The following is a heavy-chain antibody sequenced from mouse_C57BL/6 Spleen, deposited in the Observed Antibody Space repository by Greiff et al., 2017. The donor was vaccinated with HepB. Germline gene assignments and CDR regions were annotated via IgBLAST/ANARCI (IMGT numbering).Heavy chain of an antibody. CDR3: AREMDAEVACDY. V-gene: IGHV1-22*01. CDR1: GYTFTDYN. D-gene: IGHD1-1*02. Sequence: EVQLQQSGPELVKPGASVKMSCKASGYTFTDYNMHWVKQSHGKSLEWIGYINPNNGGTSYNEKFKGKATLTVDKPSSTAYMELRSLKSEDSAVYSCAREMDAEVACDYWGQSTPLTVSS. J-gene: IGHJ2*01. CDR2: INPNNGGT.